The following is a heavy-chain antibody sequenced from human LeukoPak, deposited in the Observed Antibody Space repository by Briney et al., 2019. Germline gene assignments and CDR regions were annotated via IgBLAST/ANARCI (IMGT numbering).Heavy chain of an antibody. CDR1: GFNFSPYA. Sequence: GGSLRLSCVASGFNFSPYAVHWVRQAPGKGLEWVAIISNDGTTESHTDSVKGRFTISRDNFKNTLYLQMNSLIVEDTAVYYCGRGMRDYYGLDYWGQGILVTVSS. D-gene: IGHD3-10*01. J-gene: IGHJ4*02. V-gene: IGHV3-30-3*01. CDR3: GRGMRDYYGLDY. CDR2: ISNDGTTE.